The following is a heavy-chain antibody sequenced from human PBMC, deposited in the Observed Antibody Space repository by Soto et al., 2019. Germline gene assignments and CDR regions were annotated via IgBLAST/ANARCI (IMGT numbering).Heavy chain of an antibody. D-gene: IGHD5-18*01. CDR1: GFTFSSYS. J-gene: IGHJ3*02. CDR2: ISSSSSYI. Sequence: NPGGSLRLSCAASGFTFSSYSMNWVRQAPGKGLEWVSSISSSSSYIYYADSVKGRFTISRDNAKNSLYLQMNSLRAEDTAVYYCARDVMGYSYGPSRAFDIWGQGTMVTVSS. V-gene: IGHV3-21*01. CDR3: ARDVMGYSYGPSRAFDI.